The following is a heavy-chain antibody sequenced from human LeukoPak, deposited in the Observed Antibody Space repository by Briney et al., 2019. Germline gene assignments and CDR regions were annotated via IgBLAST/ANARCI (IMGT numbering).Heavy chain of an antibody. CDR1: GYSFTSYW. V-gene: IGHV5-51*01. D-gene: IGHD6-13*01. Sequence: GESLKISCKGSGYSFTSYWIGWVRQMPGKGLEWMGIIYPGDSDTRYSPSFQGQVTISADKSISTAYLQWSGLKASDTAMYYCARPAHKSSWCVDYWGQGTLVTVSS. CDR2: IYPGDSDT. CDR3: ARPAHKSSWCVDY. J-gene: IGHJ4*02.